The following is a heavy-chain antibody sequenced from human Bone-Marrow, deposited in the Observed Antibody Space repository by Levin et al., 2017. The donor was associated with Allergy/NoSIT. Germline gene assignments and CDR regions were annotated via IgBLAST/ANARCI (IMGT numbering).Heavy chain of an antibody. CDR2: ITSGGSV. Sequence: GGSLRLSCVASGFSFSTFEMNWVRQAPGRGLQWVSYITSGGSVHYADSVKGRFSISRDNAKNSLYLQMNDLRAEDTAVYYCARDQGLYSDSPDFFDYWGQGTLVTVSS. CDR3: ARDQGLYSDSPDFFDY. D-gene: IGHD3-16*01. J-gene: IGHJ4*02. V-gene: IGHV3-48*03. CDR1: GFSFSTFE.